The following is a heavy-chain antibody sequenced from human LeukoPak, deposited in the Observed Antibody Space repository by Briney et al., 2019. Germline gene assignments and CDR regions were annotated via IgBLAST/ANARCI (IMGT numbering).Heavy chain of an antibody. Sequence: SGGSLRLSCAASGFTFSSYAMSWVRQAPGRGLVWVSSISNSGGRTFYTDSVKGRFTISRDNSKITLYLQMNSLRAEDTAVYYCAKSYNGYESKPDYWGQGTLVTVSS. V-gene: IGHV3-23*01. CDR3: AKSYNGYESKPDY. CDR2: ISNSGGRT. D-gene: IGHD5-12*01. CDR1: GFTFSSYA. J-gene: IGHJ4*02.